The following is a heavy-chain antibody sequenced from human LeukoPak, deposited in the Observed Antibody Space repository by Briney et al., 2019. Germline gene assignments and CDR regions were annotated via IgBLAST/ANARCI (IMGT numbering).Heavy chain of an antibody. D-gene: IGHD2-2*01. J-gene: IGHJ5*02. CDR2: IYYSGST. CDR1: GGPISSYY. V-gene: IGHV4-59*01. Sequence: SETLSLTCTVSGGPISSYYWSWIRQPPGKGLEWIGYIYYSGSTNYNPSLKSRVTISVDTSKNQFSLKLSSVTAADTAVYYCARDGGYCSSTSCYGGWFDPWGQGTLVTVSS. CDR3: ARDGGYCSSTSCYGGWFDP.